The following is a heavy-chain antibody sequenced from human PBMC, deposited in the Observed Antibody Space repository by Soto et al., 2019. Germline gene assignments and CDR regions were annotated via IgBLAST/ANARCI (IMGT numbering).Heavy chain of an antibody. J-gene: IGHJ4*02. D-gene: IGHD5-12*01. Sequence: QVQLQESGPGLVKPSETLSLTCTVSGGSVSSGSYYWSWIRQPPGKGLEWIGYIYYSGSTNYNPSLKSRVTISVDTSKHQFSLKLSSVTAADTAVYYCASAARAGYIGYFDYWGQGTLVTVSS. CDR2: IYYSGST. CDR1: GGSVSSGSYY. CDR3: ASAARAGYIGYFDY. V-gene: IGHV4-61*01.